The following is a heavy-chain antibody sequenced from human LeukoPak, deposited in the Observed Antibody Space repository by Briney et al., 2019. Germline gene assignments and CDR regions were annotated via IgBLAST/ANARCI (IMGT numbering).Heavy chain of an antibody. Sequence: PGGSLRLSCAASGFTFSSYAMNWVRQAPGKGLEWVSSISSSSSSIYYADSVKGRFTTSRDNAKNSLYLQMNSLRAEDTAVYYCARDDRQKWELLGGDFDYWGQGTLVTVSS. CDR3: ARDDRQKWELLGGDFDY. J-gene: IGHJ4*02. D-gene: IGHD1-26*01. CDR2: ISSSSSSI. CDR1: GFTFSSYA. V-gene: IGHV3-21*01.